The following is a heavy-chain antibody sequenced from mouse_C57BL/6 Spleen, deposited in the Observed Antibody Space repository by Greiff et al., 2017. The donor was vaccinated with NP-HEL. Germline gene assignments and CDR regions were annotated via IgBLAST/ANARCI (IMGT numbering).Heavy chain of an antibody. D-gene: IGHD1-1*01. CDR1: GYAFSSYW. CDR3: ARSNLYYYGSSSAMDY. J-gene: IGHJ4*01. V-gene: IGHV1-80*01. Sequence: QVQLQQSGAELVKPGASVKISCKASGYAFSSYWMNWVKQRPGKGLEWIGQIYPGDGDTNYNGKFKGKATLTADKSSSTAYMQLSSLTSEDSAVYFCARSNLYYYGSSSAMDYWGQGTSVTVSS. CDR2: IYPGDGDT.